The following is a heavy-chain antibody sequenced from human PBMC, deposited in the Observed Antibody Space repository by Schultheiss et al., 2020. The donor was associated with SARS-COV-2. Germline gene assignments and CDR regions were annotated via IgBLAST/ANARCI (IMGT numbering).Heavy chain of an antibody. CDR2: ISGSGGST. V-gene: IGHV3-23*01. D-gene: IGHD2-2*02. CDR3: AKRGKAAHCSSTSCYTGNDFDY. CDR1: GFTFSSYA. J-gene: IGHJ4*02. Sequence: GESLKISCAASGFTFSSYAMSWVRQAPGKVLEWVSAISGSGGSTYYADSVKGRFTISRDNSKNTLYLQMNSLRAEDTAVYYCAKRGKAAHCSSTSCYTGNDFDYLGQGTLVTVSS.